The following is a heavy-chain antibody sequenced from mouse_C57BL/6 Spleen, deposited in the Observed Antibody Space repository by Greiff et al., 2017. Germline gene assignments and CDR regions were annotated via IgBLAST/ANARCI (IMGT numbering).Heavy chain of an antibody. V-gene: IGHV1-72*01. CDR1: GYTFTSYW. D-gene: IGHD1-1*01. CDR3: VTTVVPSFYYFDY. Sequence: QVQLQQPGAELVKPGASVKLSCKASGYTFTSYWMHWVKQRPGRGLEWIGRIDPNSGGTKYNEKFKSKATLTVDKPSSTAYMQRSSLTSEDSAVYYCVTTVVPSFYYFDYWGQGTTLTVSS. J-gene: IGHJ2*01. CDR2: IDPNSGGT.